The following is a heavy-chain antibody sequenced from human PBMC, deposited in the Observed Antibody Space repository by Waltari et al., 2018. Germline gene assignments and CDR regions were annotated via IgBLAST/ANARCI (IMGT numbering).Heavy chain of an antibody. D-gene: IGHD6-13*01. J-gene: IGHJ6*03. CDR2: IISKSEGGTT. Sequence: EVQLEESGGGLVKPGESLRLSWAASGLVFRNAWMNWVRQAPGKGLEWVGRIISKSEGGTTEYAAPVKGRITISRDDLKDTVFLQMNSLEFDDTAVYYCATDSWHISSWYGSSYYYVDVWGKGTTVTVSS. CDR1: GLVFRNAW. CDR3: ATDSWHISSWYGSSYYYVDV. V-gene: IGHV3-15*01.